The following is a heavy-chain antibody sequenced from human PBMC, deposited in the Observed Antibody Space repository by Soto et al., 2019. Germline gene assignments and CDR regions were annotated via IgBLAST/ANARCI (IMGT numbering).Heavy chain of an antibody. Sequence: QVQLVQSGAEVKKPGSSVKVSCKGSGGTFSSYTISWVRQAPGQGLEWMGRIIPILGIANYAQKFQGRVTITADKSTSTAYMELSSLRSEDTAVYYCAKDYGGKDGDYWGQGTLVTVSS. V-gene: IGHV1-69*08. CDR1: GGTFSSYT. D-gene: IGHD4-17*01. J-gene: IGHJ4*02. CDR2: IIPILGIA. CDR3: AKDYGGKDGDY.